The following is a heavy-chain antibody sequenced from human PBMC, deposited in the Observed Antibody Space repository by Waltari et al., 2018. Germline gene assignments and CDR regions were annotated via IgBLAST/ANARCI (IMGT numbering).Heavy chain of an antibody. Sequence: QVQLQQWGAGLLKPSETLSLPCAVYGGSFSGYYWSWIRQPPGKGLEWIGEINHSGSTNYNPSLKSRVTISVDTSKNQFSLKLSSVTAADTAVYYCARGGIAAAGNPSRYYMDVWGKGTTVTVSS. J-gene: IGHJ6*03. D-gene: IGHD6-13*01. CDR1: GGSFSGYY. CDR3: ARGGIAAAGNPSRYYMDV. V-gene: IGHV4-34*01. CDR2: INHSGST.